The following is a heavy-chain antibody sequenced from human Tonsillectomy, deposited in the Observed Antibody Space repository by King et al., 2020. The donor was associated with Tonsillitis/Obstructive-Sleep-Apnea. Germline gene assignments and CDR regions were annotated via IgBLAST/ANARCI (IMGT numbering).Heavy chain of an antibody. J-gene: IGHJ4*02. D-gene: IGHD1-1*01. CDR3: TTADWNPSTKFDY. CDR2: IKTKTDGGTT. CDR1: GFTFSNAW. V-gene: IGHV3-15*07. Sequence: QLVQSGGGLVKPGGSLRLSCAASGFTFSNAWMNWVRQAPGKGLEWVGRIKTKTDGGTTDYAAPVKGRFTISRDDSKNTLYLQMNSLKTEDTAVDYCTTADWNPSTKFDYWGQGTLVTVSS.